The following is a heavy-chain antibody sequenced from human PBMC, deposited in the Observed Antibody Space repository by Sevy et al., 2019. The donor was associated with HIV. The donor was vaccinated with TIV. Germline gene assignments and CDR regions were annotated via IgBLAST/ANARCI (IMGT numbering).Heavy chain of an antibody. Sequence: SETLSLTCGVSGASVRSGNYYWSWIRQAPGKGLEWIGYIHYRGSTNYTPSLKSRVTISVDTSKNQFSLRLIPVTDADTAVYYCARVSTMVEEVTYFFDYWGQGTLVTVSS. J-gene: IGHJ4*02. CDR3: ARVSTMVEEVTYFFDY. CDR1: GASVRSGNYY. V-gene: IGHV4-61*01. D-gene: IGHD3-10*01. CDR2: IHYRGST.